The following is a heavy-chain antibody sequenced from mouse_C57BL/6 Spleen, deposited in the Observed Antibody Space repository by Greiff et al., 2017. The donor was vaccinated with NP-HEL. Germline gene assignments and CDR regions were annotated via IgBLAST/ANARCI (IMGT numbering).Heavy chain of an antibody. CDR3: AREAHYYGSSLYYYAMDY. CDR2: ISDGGSYT. J-gene: IGHJ4*01. D-gene: IGHD1-1*01. Sequence: EVHLVESGGGLVKPGGSLKLSCAASGFTFSSYAMSWVRQTPEKRLEWVATISDGGSYTYYPDNVKGRFTISRDNAKNNLYLQMSHLKSEDTAMYYCAREAHYYGSSLYYYAMDYWGQGTSVTVSS. V-gene: IGHV5-4*01. CDR1: GFTFSSYA.